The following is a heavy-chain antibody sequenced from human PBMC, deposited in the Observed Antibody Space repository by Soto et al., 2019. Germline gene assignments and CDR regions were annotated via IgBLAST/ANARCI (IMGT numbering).Heavy chain of an antibody. J-gene: IGHJ4*02. CDR2: IYSGGST. Sequence: EVQLVESGGGLIQPGGSLRLSCAASGFTVSSNYMSWVRQAPGKGLEWVSVIYSGGSTYYADSVKGRFTISRDNTKNKQYLDMNRRSAEDTAVCYCARVPVRWELRRWGQGTLVTVS. V-gene: IGHV3-53*01. CDR3: ARVPVRWELRR. CDR1: GFTVSSNY. D-gene: IGHD1-26*01.